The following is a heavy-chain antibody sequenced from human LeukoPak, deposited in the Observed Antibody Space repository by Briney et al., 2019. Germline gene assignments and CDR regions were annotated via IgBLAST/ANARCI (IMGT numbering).Heavy chain of an antibody. CDR1: GYTFTGYF. Sequence: GASVKVSCKASGYTFTGYFMHWMRQAPGQGLEWMAWINPNSGATNYAPKFQGRVTLTRDTSITTAYMELSSLRSEDTAVYYCATDNSYGSGSYYTWGQGTLVTVSS. CDR2: INPNSGAT. J-gene: IGHJ4*02. CDR3: ATDNSYGSGSYYT. D-gene: IGHD3-10*01. V-gene: IGHV1-2*02.